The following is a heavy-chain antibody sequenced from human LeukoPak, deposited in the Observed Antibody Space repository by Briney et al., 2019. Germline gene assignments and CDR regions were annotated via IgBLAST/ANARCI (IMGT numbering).Heavy chain of an antibody. CDR2: INSDGRST. Sequence: GGSLRLSCAASGFTFSSHWMYWVRQAPGKGLVWVSRINSDGRSTSYADSVKGRFTISRDNAKNTLYLQVNSLRVEDTAVYYCASPQSGDYGALYFQHWGPGTLVTVSS. J-gene: IGHJ1*01. V-gene: IGHV3-74*01. CDR3: ASPQSGDYGALYFQH. CDR1: GFTFSSHW. D-gene: IGHD4-17*01.